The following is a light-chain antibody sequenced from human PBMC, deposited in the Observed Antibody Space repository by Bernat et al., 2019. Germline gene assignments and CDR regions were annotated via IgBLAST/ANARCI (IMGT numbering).Light chain of an antibody. Sequence: DIVLTQSPLSLPVTPGEPASISCRSSQSLLHSNGYNYLDWYLQKPGQSPQLLIYLGSNRASGVPDRVSGSGSGTDFTLKISRVEAEDVGVYYCMEALQYPRYTFGQGTKLEIK. CDR3: MEALQYPRYT. CDR2: LGS. V-gene: IGKV2-28*01. CDR1: QSLLHSNGYNY. J-gene: IGKJ2*01.